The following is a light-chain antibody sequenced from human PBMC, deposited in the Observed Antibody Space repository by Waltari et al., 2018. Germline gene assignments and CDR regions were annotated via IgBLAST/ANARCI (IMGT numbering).Light chain of an antibody. Sequence: DIVMTQSPLSLPVTPGEPASISCMSSQSLLHSNGYEYLDWYLQKPGQSPQLLIYLGSNRASGVPDRFSGSGSGTDFTLRITRVEAEDVGVYYCMQSLQAPLTFGGGTKVAIK. CDR3: MQSLQAPLT. CDR2: LGS. V-gene: IGKV2-28*01. CDR1: QSLLHSNGYEY. J-gene: IGKJ4*01.